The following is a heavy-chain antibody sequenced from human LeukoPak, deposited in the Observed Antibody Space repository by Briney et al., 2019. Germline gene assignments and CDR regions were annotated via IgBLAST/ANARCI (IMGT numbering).Heavy chain of an antibody. CDR3: ARVPYGDYFDY. J-gene: IGHJ4*02. CDR1: GFAFSTYG. Sequence: GGSLRLSCAASGFAFSTYGMHWVRQAPGRGLEWVATISYDGNNKYYADSVKGRFTISRDNSKNTLYLQMTSLRAEDTAVYYCARVPYGDYFDYWGQGTLVTVSS. CDR2: ISYDGNNK. D-gene: IGHD4-17*01. V-gene: IGHV3-30*03.